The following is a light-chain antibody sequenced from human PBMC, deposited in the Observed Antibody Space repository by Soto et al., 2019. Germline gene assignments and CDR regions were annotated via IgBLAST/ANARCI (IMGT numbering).Light chain of an antibody. CDR3: QQYNSYSF. V-gene: IGKV1-5*03. Sequence: DIQMTQSPSTLSASVGDRVTITCRASQSISTWLAWYQQKPGKAPKVRIYKASTLETGVPSRFSGSGSGTEFTLTISSLQPDDFATYYCQQYNSYSFFGQGTKLEIK. J-gene: IGKJ2*01. CDR2: KAS. CDR1: QSISTW.